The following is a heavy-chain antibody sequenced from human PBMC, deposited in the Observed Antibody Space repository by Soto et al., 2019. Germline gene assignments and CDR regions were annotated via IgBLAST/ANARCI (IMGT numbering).Heavy chain of an antibody. CDR1: GYTFTSYA. CDR2: INAGNGNT. Sequence: ASVKVSCKASGYTFTSYAMHWVRQAPGQRLEWMGWINAGNGNTKYSQKFQGRVTITRDTSASTAYMELSSLRSEDTAVYYCATFDILTGHQTLWGQGTLVTVS. V-gene: IGHV1-3*01. J-gene: IGHJ4*02. CDR3: ATFDILTGHQTL. D-gene: IGHD3-9*01.